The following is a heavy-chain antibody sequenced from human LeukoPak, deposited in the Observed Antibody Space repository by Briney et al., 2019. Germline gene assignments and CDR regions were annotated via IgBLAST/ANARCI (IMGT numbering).Heavy chain of an antibody. V-gene: IGHV3-9*03. J-gene: IGHJ4*02. CDR1: EFTFDDYA. CDR3: AKYSSGWLTGVDY. CDR2: ISWNSGSI. Sequence: VRSLRLSCAASEFTFDDYAMHWVRQAPGKGLEWVSGISWNSGSIGYAGSVKGRFTISRDNAKNSLYLQMNSLRAEDMALYYCAKYSSGWLTGVDYRGQGTLVTVSS. D-gene: IGHD6-19*01.